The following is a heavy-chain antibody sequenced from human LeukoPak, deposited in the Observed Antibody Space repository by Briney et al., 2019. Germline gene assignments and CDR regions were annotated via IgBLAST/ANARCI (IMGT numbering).Heavy chain of an antibody. Sequence: SETLSLTCAVSGYSISSGYYWGWIRQPPGKGLEWSGSIYHSGSTYYNPSLKSRVTISVDTSKHQFSLKLSSVTAADTAVYYCARTGCSSTSCSRSTLYYYYYYMDVWVKGTTVTVSS. D-gene: IGHD2-2*01. CDR3: ARTGCSSTSCSRSTLYYYYYYMDV. CDR1: GYSISSGYY. CDR2: IYHSGST. V-gene: IGHV4-38-2*01. J-gene: IGHJ6*03.